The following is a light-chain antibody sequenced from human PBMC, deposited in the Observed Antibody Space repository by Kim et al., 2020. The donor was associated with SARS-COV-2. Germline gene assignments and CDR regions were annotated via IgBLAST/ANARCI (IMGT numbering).Light chain of an antibody. Sequence: SYELTQPLSVSVALGQTAKMTCGGSNIGNRNVHWYQQRPGQPPVLVIYNINNRPSGIPERFSGSTSGNTATLTISRAQAGDEADYHCQVWDSSTWVFGGGTQLTDL. CDR3: QVWDSSTWV. CDR1: NIGNRN. J-gene: IGLJ3*02. CDR2: NIN. V-gene: IGLV3-9*01.